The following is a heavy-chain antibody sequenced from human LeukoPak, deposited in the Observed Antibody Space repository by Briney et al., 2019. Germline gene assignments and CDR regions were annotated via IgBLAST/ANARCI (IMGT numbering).Heavy chain of an antibody. J-gene: IGHJ5*02. CDR3: ATYLMVRGVMRPWFDP. CDR2: FDPEDGET. Sequence: GASVKVSCKVSGYTLTELSMHWVRQAPGKGLEWMGGFDPEDGETIYAQKFQGRVTMTEDTSTDTAYMELSSLRSEDTAVYYCATYLMVRGVMRPWFDPWGQGTLVTVSS. V-gene: IGHV1-24*01. D-gene: IGHD3-10*01. CDR1: GYTLTELS.